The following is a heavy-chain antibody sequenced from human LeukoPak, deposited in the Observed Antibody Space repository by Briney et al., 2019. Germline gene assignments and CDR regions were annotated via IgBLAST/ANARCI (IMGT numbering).Heavy chain of an antibody. CDR1: VFTFSSYA. D-gene: IGHD3-22*01. Sequence: PGASLRLSCAASVFTFSSYAMSWVRQAPGKGLEWASAISGSGGSTYYADSVKGRFTISRDNSKNTLYLQMNSLRAEDTAVYYCAKHLTYYYDSSGKREYFQHWGQSTLVTVSS. CDR3: AKHLTYYYDSSGKREYFQH. V-gene: IGHV3-23*01. J-gene: IGHJ1*01. CDR2: ISGSGGST.